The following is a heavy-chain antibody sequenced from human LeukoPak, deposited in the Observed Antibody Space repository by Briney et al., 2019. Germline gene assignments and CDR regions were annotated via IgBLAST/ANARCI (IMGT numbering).Heavy chain of an antibody. Sequence: TSETLSLTCTASGGSISSYYWSWIRQPPGKGLEWITYIYYSGSTTYNPSLKSRVTISVDTSKNQFSLKLSSVTAADTAVYYCARSTDGYKFDYWGQGTLVTVSS. CDR1: GGSISSYY. J-gene: IGHJ4*02. V-gene: IGHV4-59*01. CDR3: ARSTDGYKFDY. CDR2: IYYSGST. D-gene: IGHD5-24*01.